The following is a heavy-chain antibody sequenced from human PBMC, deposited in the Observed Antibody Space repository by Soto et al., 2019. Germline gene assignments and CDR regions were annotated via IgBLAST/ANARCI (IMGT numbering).Heavy chain of an antibody. CDR1: GFTFSNYG. CDR3: AKTLRSGWYDDYCDY. CDR2: MSFDGSSK. D-gene: IGHD6-19*01. V-gene: IGHV3-30*18. Sequence: QVQLVESGGGVVQPGRSLRLSCAASGFTFSNYGIHWVRQAPGKGLEWVAAMSFDGSSKYYGDSVKGRFTISRDNSKNTLYLQMNTLRADDTAVYYCAKTLRSGWYDDYCDYWGQGPLVTFSS. J-gene: IGHJ4*02.